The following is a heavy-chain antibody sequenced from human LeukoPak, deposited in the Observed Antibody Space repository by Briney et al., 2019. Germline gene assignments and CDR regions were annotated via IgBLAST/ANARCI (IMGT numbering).Heavy chain of an antibody. CDR3: AKDASPQGSSSPDY. J-gene: IGHJ4*02. V-gene: IGHV3-23*01. CDR1: GFTFSSYG. D-gene: IGHD6-6*01. CDR2: ISGSGGST. Sequence: PGRSLRLSCAASGFTFSSYGMHWVRQAPGKGLEWVSAISGSGGSTYYADSVKGRFTISRDNSKNTLYLQMNSLRAEDTAVYYCAKDASPQGSSSPDYWGQGTLVTVSS.